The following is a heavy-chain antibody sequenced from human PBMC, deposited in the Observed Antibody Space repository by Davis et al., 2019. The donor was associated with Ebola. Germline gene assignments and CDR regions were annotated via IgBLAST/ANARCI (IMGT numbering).Heavy chain of an antibody. V-gene: IGHV1-2*02. J-gene: IGHJ5*02. D-gene: IGHD6-13*01. Sequence: AASVKVSCKASGYTFTDYYWVRQAPGQGLEWMGWINPNSGGTNYAQKFQGRVTMTRDTSISTAYMELSRLRFDDTAVYYCARAKKGQQLADPWGQGTLVTVSS. CDR3: ARAKKGQQLADP. CDR2: INPNSGGT. CDR1: GYTFTDY.